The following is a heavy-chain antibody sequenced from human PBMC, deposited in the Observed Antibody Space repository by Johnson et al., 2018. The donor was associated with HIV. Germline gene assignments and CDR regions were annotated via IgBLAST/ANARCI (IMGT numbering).Heavy chain of an antibody. D-gene: IGHD6-13*01. CDR2: ISYDGGNK. J-gene: IGHJ3*01. CDR1: GFTFSNYG. CDR3: ARDALQQLVPRGAFNL. V-gene: IGHV3-30*03. Sequence: QVQLVESGGGVVQPGRSLRLSCAASGFTFSNYGMHWVHQAPGKGLEWVAVISYDGGNKYYADSVKGRFTISRDNSKNTVYLQMNSLRAEDTAVYYCARDALQQLVPRGAFNLWGQGTMVTVSS.